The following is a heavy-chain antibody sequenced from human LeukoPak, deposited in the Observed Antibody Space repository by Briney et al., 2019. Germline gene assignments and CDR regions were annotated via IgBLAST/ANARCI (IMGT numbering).Heavy chain of an antibody. CDR3: ARDGIAAAGARFDY. J-gene: IGHJ4*02. Sequence: PSETLSLTCTLAAGSISRGGYYWSWIRHHPGKGLEGFGYIYYSGSTYDTPSLKSRVTISVDTSKNQSSLKLSSVTAADTAVYYCARDGIAAAGARFDYWGQGTLVTVSS. V-gene: IGHV4-31*03. CDR2: IYYSGST. D-gene: IGHD6-13*01. CDR1: AGSISRGGYY.